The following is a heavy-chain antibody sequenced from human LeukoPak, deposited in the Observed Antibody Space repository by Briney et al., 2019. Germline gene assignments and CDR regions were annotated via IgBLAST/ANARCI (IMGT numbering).Heavy chain of an antibody. CDR2: IIPIFGTA. V-gene: IGHV1-69*13. CDR1: GGTFSSYA. D-gene: IGHD3-3*01. CDR3: ARGLSTIFGVVNQYYYMDV. J-gene: IGHJ6*03. Sequence: SVKVSCKASGGTFSSYAISWVRQAPGQGLEWMGGIIPIFGTANYAQKFQGRVTITADESTSTAYMELSSLRSEDTAVYYCARGLSTIFGVVNQYYYMDVWGKGTTVTVSS.